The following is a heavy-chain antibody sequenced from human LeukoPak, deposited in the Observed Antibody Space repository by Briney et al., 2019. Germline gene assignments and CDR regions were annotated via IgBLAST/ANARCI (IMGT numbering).Heavy chain of an antibody. D-gene: IGHD2-21*02. CDR3: ARFRCGGDWYWRRESGADAFDI. V-gene: IGHV4-59*01. CDR2: IYYSGST. CDR1: GGSISSYY. Sequence: SETLSLTRTVSGGSISSYYWSCIRQPPGKGLECVGYIYYSGSTNYNPSLKSRVTISVYTSKNQFSLKLSSVTAADTAVYYCARFRCGGDWYWRRESGADAFDIWGQGTMVTVSS. J-gene: IGHJ3*02.